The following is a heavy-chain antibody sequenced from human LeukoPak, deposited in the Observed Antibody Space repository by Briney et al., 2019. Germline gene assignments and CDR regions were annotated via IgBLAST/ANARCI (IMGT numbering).Heavy chain of an antibody. CDR3: ARDGGSGSSLAYFDS. CDR1: GFTFSSYW. CDR2: INSDGSST. Sequence: GGSLRLSCAASGFTFSSYWMHWVRQAPGKGLVWVSRINSDGSSTSYADSVKGRFTISRDNAKNTLYLQMNSLRAEDTAMYTCARDGGSGSSLAYFDSWGQGTLVTVSS. V-gene: IGHV3-74*01. D-gene: IGHD1-26*01. J-gene: IGHJ4*02.